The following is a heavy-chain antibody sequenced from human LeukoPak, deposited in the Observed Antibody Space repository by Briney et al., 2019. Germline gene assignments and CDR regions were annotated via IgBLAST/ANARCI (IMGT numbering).Heavy chain of an antibody. Sequence: SETLSLTCTVSGGSISSYYWTWIRQPPGKGLGLEWIGYIYYSGGTNYNPSLKSRVTISVDTSKNQFSLKLNSVTAADTAVYYCARRHPWAGGLFDHWGQGTLVTVSS. J-gene: IGHJ4*02. CDR2: IYYSGGT. V-gene: IGHV4-59*08. D-gene: IGHD3-10*01. CDR3: ARRHPWAGGLFDH. CDR1: GGSISSYY.